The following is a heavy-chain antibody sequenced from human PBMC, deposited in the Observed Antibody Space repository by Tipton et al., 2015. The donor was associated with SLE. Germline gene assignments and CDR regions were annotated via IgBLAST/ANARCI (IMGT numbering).Heavy chain of an antibody. CDR2: WHYSGST. CDR3: ARRSITPYFDY. J-gene: IGHJ4*02. V-gene: IGHV4-59*12. D-gene: IGHD2/OR15-2a*01. CDR1: GFTFSDYY. Sequence: LRLSCAASGFTFSDYYMSWIRQPPGKGLEWVGYWHYSGSTNYNPSLKSRVTLSVDTSRKQFSLKLTSVTAADTAVYYCARRSITPYFDYWGQGTLVTVSS.